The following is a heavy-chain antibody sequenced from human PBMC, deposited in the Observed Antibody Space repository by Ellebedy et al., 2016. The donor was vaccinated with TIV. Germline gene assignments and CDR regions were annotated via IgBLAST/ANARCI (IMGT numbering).Heavy chain of an antibody. CDR3: AKRVTMVRGVITHYYYAMDV. Sequence: GESLKISCAASGFTFSSYALSWVRQAPGKGLEWVSTITGSGDTTYYADSVKGRFTISRDNSKNTLYLQMTSLRAEDTAVYYCAKRVTMVRGVITHYYYAMDVWGQGTTVTVSS. CDR1: GFTFSSYA. V-gene: IGHV3-23*01. CDR2: ITGSGDTT. D-gene: IGHD3-10*01. J-gene: IGHJ6*02.